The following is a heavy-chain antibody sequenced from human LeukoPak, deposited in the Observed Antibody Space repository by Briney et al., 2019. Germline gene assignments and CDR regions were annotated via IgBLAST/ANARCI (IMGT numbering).Heavy chain of an antibody. CDR1: GFTFSSYG. Sequence: GGSLRLSCAASGFTFSSYGMHWVRQAPGKGLEWVAVIWYDGSNKYYADSVKGRFTISRDNSKNTLYLQMNSLRAEDTAVYYCAKGEYSGYDNPEIFVDYWGQGTLVTVSS. D-gene: IGHD5-12*01. V-gene: IGHV3-33*06. J-gene: IGHJ4*02. CDR2: IWYDGSNK. CDR3: AKGEYSGYDNPEIFVDY.